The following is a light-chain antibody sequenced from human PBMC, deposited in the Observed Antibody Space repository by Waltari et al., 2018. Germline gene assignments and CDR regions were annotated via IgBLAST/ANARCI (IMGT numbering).Light chain of an antibody. J-gene: IGLJ2*01. CDR2: QES. CDR3: QAWDSSPVV. V-gene: IGLV3-1*01. CDR1: KLGVKY. Sequence: SYELTQPPSVSVSPGQTASTTCSGDKLGVKYACWSQQKPGQSRVRVIYQESKRPAGIPGRFSGANSGNTATLTISGTQAMDEADYYCQAWDSSPVVFGGGTKLTVL.